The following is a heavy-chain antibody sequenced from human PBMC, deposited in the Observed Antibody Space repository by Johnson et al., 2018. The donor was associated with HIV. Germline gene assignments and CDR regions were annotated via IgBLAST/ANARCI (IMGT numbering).Heavy chain of an antibody. Sequence: VQLVESGGGLVKPGGSLRLSCASSGFTFSNAWMSWVRQAPGKGLEWVGRIQSKTDGGTTDYAAPVKGRFTISRDDSKNTLYLQMNSLKTEDTAVYYCTTDLIRRYYGSGLRDAFDIWGQGTMVTVSS. CDR3: TTDLIRRYYGSGLRDAFDI. CDR1: GFTFSNAW. D-gene: IGHD3-10*01. V-gene: IGHV3-15*01. CDR2: IQSKTDGGTT. J-gene: IGHJ3*02.